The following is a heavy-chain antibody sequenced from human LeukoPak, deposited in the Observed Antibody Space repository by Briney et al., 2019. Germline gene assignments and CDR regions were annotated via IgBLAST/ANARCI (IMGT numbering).Heavy chain of an antibody. V-gene: IGHV3-21*01. CDR2: ISSNSSYI. J-gene: IGHJ5*02. Sequence: WRSLTLSCPASGFTFSSYSMDWVRHPPGTGVEWVSSISSNSSYIYYANSVKGRFTISRDNAKSSLYLQMNSLRAEDTAVYYCARGCSSDSSGSSWGRGTLVTVSS. CDR1: GFTFSSYS. D-gene: IGHD3-22*01. CDR3: ARGCSSDSSGSS.